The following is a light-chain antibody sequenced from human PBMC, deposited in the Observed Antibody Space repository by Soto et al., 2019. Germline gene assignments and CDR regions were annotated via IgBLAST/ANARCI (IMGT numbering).Light chain of an antibody. Sequence: EIVLTQSPGTLSLSPGERVTLSCRASQSVNNNFLSWYQQKPGQAPRLLMYAASSGATGIPDRFSGSGSGTDFTLTINRLEPEDFGVYYCQYYGSSRITFGQGTRLEI. V-gene: IGKV3-20*01. J-gene: IGKJ5*01. CDR1: QSVNNNF. CDR3: QYYGSSRIT. CDR2: AAS.